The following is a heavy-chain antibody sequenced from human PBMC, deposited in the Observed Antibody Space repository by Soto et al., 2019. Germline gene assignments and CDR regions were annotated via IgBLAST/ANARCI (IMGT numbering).Heavy chain of an antibody. CDR1: GFTFSSYA. V-gene: IGHV3-23*04. Sequence: EVQPVESGGGLVQPGGSLRLSCAASGFTFSSYAMSWVRQAPGKGLEWVSAISGSGGSTYYADSVKGRFTISRDNSKNTLYLQMNSLRAEDTAVYYCATNDFWSQYYYYGMDVWGQGTTVTVSS. J-gene: IGHJ6*02. D-gene: IGHD3-3*01. CDR2: ISGSGGST. CDR3: ATNDFWSQYYYYGMDV.